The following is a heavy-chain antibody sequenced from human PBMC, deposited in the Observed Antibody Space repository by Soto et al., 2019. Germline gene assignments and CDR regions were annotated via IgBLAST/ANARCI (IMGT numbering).Heavy chain of an antibody. V-gene: IGHV1-69*02. Sequence: QVQLVQSGSEVKKPGSSVKVSCKASGDSFSIYTISWVRQAPGQGLEWMGRVIPIFDITTSTQRFQGRLTITADKSTTTVYMELSSLRSEDTAVYYCARDRDNSNWPNFDFWGQGTLVTVSS. CDR2: VIPIFDIT. CDR3: ARDRDNSNWPNFDF. J-gene: IGHJ4*02. CDR1: GDSFSIYT. D-gene: IGHD6-13*01.